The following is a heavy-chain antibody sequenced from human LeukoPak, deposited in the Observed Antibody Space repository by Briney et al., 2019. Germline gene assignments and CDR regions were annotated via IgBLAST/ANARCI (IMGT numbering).Heavy chain of an antibody. CDR3: AKSTSYSGSYMIDDAFDI. V-gene: IGHV3-30*02. CDR2: IASDGNYK. Sequence: PGGSLRLSCAASGFTFTHYGMHWVRQAPGKGLEWVAYIASDGNYKDYGDSVKGRFTISRDNSKNTLYLQMNSLRAEDTAVYYCAKSTSYSGSYMIDDAFDIWGQGTMVTVSS. D-gene: IGHD1-26*01. CDR1: GFTFTHYG. J-gene: IGHJ3*02.